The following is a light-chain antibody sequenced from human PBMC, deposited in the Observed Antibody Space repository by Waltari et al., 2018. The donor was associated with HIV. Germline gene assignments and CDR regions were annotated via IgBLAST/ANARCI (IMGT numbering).Light chain of an antibody. J-gene: IGLJ3*02. Sequence: QSVVTQPPSASGPPGPRYTISVSGSRSNVQHNSVTCYQQFPGAAPKLLIYGIDRRPSGVPDRFSVSKSGTSASLAISGLQSEDEADYYCAAWDDSLNAWVFGGGTKLTVL. CDR3: AAWDDSLNAWV. CDR2: GID. V-gene: IGLV1-44*01. CDR1: RSNVQHNS.